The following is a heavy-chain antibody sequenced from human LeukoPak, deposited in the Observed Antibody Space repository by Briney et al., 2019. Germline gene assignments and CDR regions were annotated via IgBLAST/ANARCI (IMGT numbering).Heavy chain of an antibody. CDR3: ARATHDYGSNGPGCLHNWYFDL. CDR2: INHSGSS. V-gene: IGHV4-34*01. J-gene: IGHJ2*01. CDR1: GGSFSGYY. D-gene: IGHD4-23*01. Sequence: SETLSLTCAVYGGSFSGYYWSWIRKPPGKGLEWVWEINHSGSSNYNPSLQSRVTISGDTSKNQFSLKLSSVTAAYTAVYYCARATHDYGSNGPGCLHNWYFDLWGRGTLVTVS.